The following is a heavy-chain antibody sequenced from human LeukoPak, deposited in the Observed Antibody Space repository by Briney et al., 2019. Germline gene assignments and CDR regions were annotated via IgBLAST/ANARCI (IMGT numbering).Heavy chain of an antibody. D-gene: IGHD3-10*01. CDR1: GYTLTELS. V-gene: IGHV1-24*01. CDR2: FDPEDGET. J-gene: IGHJ5*02. Sequence: ASVKVSCKVSGYTLTELSMHWVRQDPGKGLEWMGGFDPEDGETIYAQKFQGRVTMTEDTSTDTAYMELSSLRSEDTAVYYCATSREFANWFDPWGQGTLVTVSS. CDR3: ATSREFANWFDP.